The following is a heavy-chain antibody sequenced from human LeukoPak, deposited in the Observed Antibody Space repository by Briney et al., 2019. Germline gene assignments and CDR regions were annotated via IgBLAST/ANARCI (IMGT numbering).Heavy chain of an antibody. D-gene: IGHD6-13*01. Sequence: GGSLRLSCAASGFTFCNYGMFWVREAPGRGLEWVEVIWDDGSNKYYADSVKGRFTISRANSKNTVYLQMNSLRAEDTAVYYCANSIAAADAVDYWGRGTLVSVSS. J-gene: IGHJ4*02. CDR3: ANSIAAADAVDY. CDR1: GFTFCNYG. CDR2: IWDDGSNK. V-gene: IGHV3-33*07.